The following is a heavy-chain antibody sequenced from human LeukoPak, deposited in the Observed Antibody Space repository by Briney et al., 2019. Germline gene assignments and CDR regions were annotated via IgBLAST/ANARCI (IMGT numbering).Heavy chain of an antibody. CDR1: GFTFGDYG. CDR3: SRGDSGSS. D-gene: IGHD3-10*01. V-gene: IGHV3-49*04. Sequence: GGSLRLSCTASGFTFGDYGMTWVRQAPGKGLEWVGFIRSKSYGGTAEYAAPVKGRFTISRDDSKSIAYLQMNSLNTEDTAVYFCSRGDSGSSWGQGTLVTVSS. J-gene: IGHJ5*02. CDR2: IRSKSYGGTA.